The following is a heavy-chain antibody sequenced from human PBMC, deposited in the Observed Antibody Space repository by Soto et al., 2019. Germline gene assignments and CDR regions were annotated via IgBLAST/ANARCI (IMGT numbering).Heavy chain of an antibody. CDR3: ARDKITGLFDY. Sequence: SETLSLTCAVSGGSISSGDYSWSWIRQPPGKGLEWIGYIYHIGSTYYSPSLKSRVTISIDRSKNQFSLKLTSVTAADTAVYYCARDKITGLFDYWGQGTLVTVSS. J-gene: IGHJ4*02. CDR2: IYHIGST. D-gene: IGHD2-8*02. CDR1: GGSISSGDYS. V-gene: IGHV4-30-2*01.